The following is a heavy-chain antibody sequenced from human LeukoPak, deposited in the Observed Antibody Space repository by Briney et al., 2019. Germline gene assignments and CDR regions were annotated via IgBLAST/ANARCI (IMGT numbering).Heavy chain of an antibody. Sequence: GRSLRLSCAASGFTFSSYSMNWVRQAPGKGLEWVSSISSSSSYIYYADSVKGRFTISRDNAKNSLYLQMNSLRAEDTALYYCARDTHYYGSGSPAFDLWGRGTMVTVSS. V-gene: IGHV3-21*01. D-gene: IGHD3-10*01. CDR1: GFTFSSYS. J-gene: IGHJ3*01. CDR3: ARDTHYYGSGSPAFDL. CDR2: ISSSSSYI.